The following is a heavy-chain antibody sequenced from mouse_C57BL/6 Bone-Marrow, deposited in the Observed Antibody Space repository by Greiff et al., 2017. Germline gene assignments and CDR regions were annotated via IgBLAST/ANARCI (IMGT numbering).Heavy chain of an antibody. D-gene: IGHD4-1*01. J-gene: IGHJ3*01. V-gene: IGHV1-54*01. CDR3: ARSKNWDSWFAY. CDR2: SNPGSGAT. CDR1: GYAFTNYL. Sequence: QVQLQQSGAELVRPGTSVKVSCKASGYAFTNYLIEWVKQRPGQGLEWIGVSNPGSGATNYNEKFKGKATLTADKSSSTAYMQLSSLTSEDTAVYFCARSKNWDSWFAYWGQGTLVTVSA.